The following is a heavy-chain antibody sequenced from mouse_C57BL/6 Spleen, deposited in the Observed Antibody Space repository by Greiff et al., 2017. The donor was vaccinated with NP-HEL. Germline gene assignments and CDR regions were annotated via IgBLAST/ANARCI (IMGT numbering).Heavy chain of an antibody. D-gene: IGHD1-1*01. Sequence: EVMLVESGGGLVKPGGSLKLSCAASGFTFSDYGMHWVRQAPEKGLEWVAYISSGSSTIYYADTVKGRFTISRDNAKNTLFLQMTSLRSEDTAMYYCARRAVSHFDYWGQGTTLTVSS. V-gene: IGHV5-17*01. CDR1: GFTFSDYG. CDR3: ARRAVSHFDY. J-gene: IGHJ2*01. CDR2: ISSGSSTI.